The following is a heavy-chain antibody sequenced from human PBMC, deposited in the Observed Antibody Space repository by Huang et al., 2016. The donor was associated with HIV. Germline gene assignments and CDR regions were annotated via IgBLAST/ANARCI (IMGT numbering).Heavy chain of an antibody. CDR1: GGSIRSSDYH. Sequence: QLLLQESGPGLVKPSEALALTCAVSGGSIRSSDYHWGWIRQPPGKGVEWIGSLYYKGGTHDSPSLKSRVTIAVDTSKNLFFLNLTSMTAADTAVYYCARHREGPVAYYSGWGSHLNYMDVWGRGRTVVVSS. CDR2: LYYKGGT. D-gene: IGHD3-10*01. CDR3: ARHREGPVAYYSGWGSHLNYMDV. V-gene: IGHV4-39*01. J-gene: IGHJ6*03.